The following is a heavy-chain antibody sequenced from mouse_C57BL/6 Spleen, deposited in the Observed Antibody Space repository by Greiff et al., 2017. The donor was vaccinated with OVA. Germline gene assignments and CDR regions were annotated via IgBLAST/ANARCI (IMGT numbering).Heavy chain of an antibody. J-gene: IGHJ2*01. CDR3: ARSLRYFDY. V-gene: IGHV1-4*01. CDR2: INPSSGYT. D-gene: IGHD1-1*01. CDR1: GYTFTSYT. Sequence: QVHVKQSGAELARPGASVKMSCKASGYTFTSYTMHWVKQRPGQGLEWIGYINPSSGYTKYNQKFKDKATLTADKSSSTAYMQLSSLTSEDSAVYYCARSLRYFDYWGQGTTLTVSS.